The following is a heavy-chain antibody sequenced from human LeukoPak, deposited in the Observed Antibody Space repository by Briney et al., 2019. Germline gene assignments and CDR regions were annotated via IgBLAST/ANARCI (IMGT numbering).Heavy chain of an antibody. CDR2: IKSKTDGGTT. CDR1: GFTFTNAW. CDR3: AKDGSPGNFDY. Sequence: GGSLRLSCAASGFTFTNAWMSWVRQAPGKGLEWVGRIKSKTDGGTTDYAAPVKGRFTISRDDSKNALYLQMNSLRAEDTAVYYCAKDGSPGNFDYWGQGTLVTVSS. J-gene: IGHJ4*02. V-gene: IGHV3-15*01.